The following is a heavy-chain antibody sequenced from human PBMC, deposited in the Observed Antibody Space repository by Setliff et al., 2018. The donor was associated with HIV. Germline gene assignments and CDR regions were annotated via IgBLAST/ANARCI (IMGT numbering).Heavy chain of an antibody. D-gene: IGHD6-13*01. V-gene: IGHV4-39*01. CDR2: IYYSGST. CDR1: GGSISSSSYY. J-gene: IGHJ4*02. Sequence: SETLSLTCTVSGGSISSSSYYWGWIRQPPGKGLEWIGSIYYSGSTYYNPSLKSRVTISVDTSKNQFSLKLSSVTAADTAVYYCVTSSSWSSRLNFWGPGTLVTVSS. CDR3: VTSSSWSSRLNF.